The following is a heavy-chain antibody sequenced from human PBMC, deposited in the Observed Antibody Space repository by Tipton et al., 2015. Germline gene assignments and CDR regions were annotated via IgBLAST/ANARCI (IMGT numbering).Heavy chain of an antibody. CDR2: ISHSGNT. Sequence: GLVKPSEILSLTCNVSGGSVTSGNYYWSWIRQPPGKGLEWIGSISHSGNTYYNPSLKSRVTMSRDTSKTQFSLKMSPVTASDTAVYYCARARGRHGGLFDSWGQGTLVTVSS. CDR3: ARARGRHGGLFDS. CDR1: GGSVTSGNYY. V-gene: IGHV4-39*07. D-gene: IGHD4-23*01. J-gene: IGHJ4*02.